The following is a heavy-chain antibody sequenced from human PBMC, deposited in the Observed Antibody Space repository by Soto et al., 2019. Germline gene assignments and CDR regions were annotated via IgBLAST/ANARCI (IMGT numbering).Heavy chain of an antibody. J-gene: IGHJ4*02. D-gene: IGHD3-22*01. CDR3: ARDGRTSGYYLDF. CDR1: GGSISSGGFY. Sequence: QVQLQESGPGLVKPSQALSLTCTVSGGSISSGGFYWSWIRQLPGKGLEWIGFIYSNGNSYYNPSLKRRVNISLDTSKNKFSLKISSVTVADTAVYYCARDGRTSGYYLDFWGQGTLVTVSP. V-gene: IGHV4-31*03. CDR2: IYSNGNS.